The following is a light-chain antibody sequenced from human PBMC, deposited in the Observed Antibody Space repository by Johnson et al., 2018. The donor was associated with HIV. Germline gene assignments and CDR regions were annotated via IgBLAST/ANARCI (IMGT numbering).Light chain of an antibody. CDR2: DND. CDR1: RSNIGNNY. CDR3: GTWDNSLNVYV. Sequence: QPVLTQPPSVSAAPGQKVTISCSGSRSNIGNNYVSWYQQLPHTAPKLLISDNDKRPSGIPDRFSGSKSGSSATLDITGLQTGDEAGYYCGTWDNSLNVYVFGTGTKVTVL. J-gene: IGLJ1*01. V-gene: IGLV1-51*01.